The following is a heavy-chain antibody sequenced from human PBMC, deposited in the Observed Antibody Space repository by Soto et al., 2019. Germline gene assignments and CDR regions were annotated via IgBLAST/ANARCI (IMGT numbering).Heavy chain of an antibody. CDR2: ISGSGGST. CDR1: GFTFSRYA. Sequence: GGSLRLSCAASGFTFSRYAMSWVRQAPGKGLEWVSAISGSGGSTYYADSVKGRFTISRDNSKNTLYLQMNSLRAEDTAVYYCAKDGMPRSRLSAEYFQHWGQGTLVTVSS. J-gene: IGHJ1*01. V-gene: IGHV3-23*01. CDR3: AKDGMPRSRLSAEYFQH. D-gene: IGHD1-26*01.